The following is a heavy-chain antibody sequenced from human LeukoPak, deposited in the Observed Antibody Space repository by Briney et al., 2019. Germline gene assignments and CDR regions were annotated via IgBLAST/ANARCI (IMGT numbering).Heavy chain of an antibody. CDR1: GNTLSEVS. CDR3: ATARLVSSWNPFDH. CDR2: FDPEDGEF. V-gene: IGHV1-24*01. J-gene: IGHJ4*02. D-gene: IGHD6-13*01. Sequence: ASVKATGKVSGNTLSEVSINWLRQAPGKGLEWMGGFDPEDGEFFYPQKFQDRVTFTEDTSTDTASMELTSLTSDDTAIYYCATARLVSSWNPFDHWGQGTLVTVAS.